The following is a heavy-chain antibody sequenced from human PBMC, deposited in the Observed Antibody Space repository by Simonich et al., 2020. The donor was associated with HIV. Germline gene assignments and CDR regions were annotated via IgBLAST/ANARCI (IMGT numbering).Heavy chain of an antibody. CDR2: INHSRRT. V-gene: IGHV4-34*01. Sequence: QVQLQQWGAGLLKPSETLYLTGAVYGGYFSGYYWSWIRQPPGKGLEWIGKINHSRRTNYNPSLKGRVTISVDTSKNQFSLKLSSVTAADTAVYYCARLTAGGLGEYFQHWGQGTLVTVSS. J-gene: IGHJ1*01. CDR1: GGYFSGYY. D-gene: IGHD6-13*01. CDR3: ARLTAGGLGEYFQH.